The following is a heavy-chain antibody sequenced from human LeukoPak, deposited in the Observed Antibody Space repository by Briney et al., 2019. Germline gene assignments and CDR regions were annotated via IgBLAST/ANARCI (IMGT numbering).Heavy chain of an antibody. CDR1: VGSISGYY. J-gene: IGHJ4*02. CDR3: ARRAVAENYFDY. D-gene: IGHD6-19*01. V-gene: IGHV4-4*09. Sequence: PSETLSLTCTVSVGSISGYYWSWLRQPPGKGLEWIGYIYSSGSTTYNSSLKSRVTISVDTSKNQFSLKLSSVTAADTAVYYCARRAVAENYFDYWGQGTLVTVSS. CDR2: IYSSGST.